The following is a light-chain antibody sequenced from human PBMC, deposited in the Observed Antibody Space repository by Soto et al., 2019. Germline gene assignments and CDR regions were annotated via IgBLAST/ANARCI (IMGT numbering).Light chain of an antibody. CDR3: QQFNVYPIT. CDR2: DVS. J-gene: IGKJ5*01. Sequence: AIQLTQSPSSLSASVGDRVTITCRASQDIRGALAWYQQKPGKAPKLLIYDVSSLGSGVLSRFTDSGSRTDLTFTISSLHPEDFATYYCQQFNVYPITFGQGTRLEIK. CDR1: QDIRGA. V-gene: IGKV1-13*02.